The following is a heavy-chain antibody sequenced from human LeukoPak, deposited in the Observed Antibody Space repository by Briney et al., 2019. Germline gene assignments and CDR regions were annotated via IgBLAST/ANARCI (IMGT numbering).Heavy chain of an antibody. Sequence: ASVKVSCKASGYTFTSYDINWVRQATGQGLEWMGWMNPNSGNTGYAQKFQGRVTMTRNTSISTAYMELSSLRPEDTAVYYCASGVWFGESTDYWGQGTLVTVSS. J-gene: IGHJ4*02. CDR3: ASGVWFGESTDY. CDR2: MNPNSGNT. D-gene: IGHD3-10*01. CDR1: GYTFTSYD. V-gene: IGHV1-8*01.